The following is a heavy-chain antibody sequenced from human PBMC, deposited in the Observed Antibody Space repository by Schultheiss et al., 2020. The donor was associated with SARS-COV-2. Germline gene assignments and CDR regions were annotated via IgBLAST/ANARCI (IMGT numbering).Heavy chain of an antibody. CDR1: GGSFSGYY. Sequence: SETLSLTCAVYGGSFSGYYWGWVRQPPGKGLEWIGEINHSGSTNYNPSLKSRVTISVDTSKNQFSLKLSSVTAADTAVYYCARSGIQLWSSRVKSNFDYWGQGTLVTVSS. CDR3: ARSGIQLWSSRVKSNFDY. CDR2: INHSGST. V-gene: IGHV4-34*01. J-gene: IGHJ4*02. D-gene: IGHD5-18*01.